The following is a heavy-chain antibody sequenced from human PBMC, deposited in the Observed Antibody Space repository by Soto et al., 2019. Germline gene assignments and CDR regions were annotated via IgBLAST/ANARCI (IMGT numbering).Heavy chain of an antibody. V-gene: IGHV4-31*03. Sequence: QVQLQESGPGLVKPSQTLSLTCTVSGGSISSGGYYWSWIRQHPGKGLEWIGYIYYSGSTYYNPSLKSRVTISVDTSKNQFSLKLSSVTAADTAVYYCARAGYSSSSGKNWFDPWGQGTLVTVSS. CDR3: ARAGYSSSSGKNWFDP. CDR2: IYYSGST. J-gene: IGHJ5*02. CDR1: GGSISSGGYY. D-gene: IGHD6-6*01.